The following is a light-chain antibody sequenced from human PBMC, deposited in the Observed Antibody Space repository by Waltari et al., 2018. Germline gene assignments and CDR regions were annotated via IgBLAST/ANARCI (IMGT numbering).Light chain of an antibody. Sequence: EIVLTQSPGTLYLSPGERATLPCRASQSFTRYLAWYQHKPGQAPRLLIYDASTRAAGIADRFSGSGFGTDFTLTISRLEPEDSAVYYCQHYVRLPVTFGQGTKVEIK. V-gene: IGKV3-20*01. CDR1: QSFTRY. CDR2: DAS. CDR3: QHYVRLPVT. J-gene: IGKJ1*01.